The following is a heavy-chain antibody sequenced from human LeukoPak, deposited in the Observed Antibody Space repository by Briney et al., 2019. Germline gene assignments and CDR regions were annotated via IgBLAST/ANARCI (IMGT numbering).Heavy chain of an antibody. J-gene: IGHJ5*02. Sequence: SETLSLTCTVSGGSISSGGYYWSWIRQHPGKGLEWIGYISYRGSAYHNPSLKSRVTISVDTSRKQFSLKLSSVTAADTAVYYCARSGCSSSSCYVREPSNCPACWFDPWGQGTLVTVSS. CDR1: GGSISSGGYY. CDR2: ISYRGSA. V-gene: IGHV4-31*03. D-gene: IGHD2-2*01. CDR3: ARSGCSSSSCYVREPSNCPACWFDP.